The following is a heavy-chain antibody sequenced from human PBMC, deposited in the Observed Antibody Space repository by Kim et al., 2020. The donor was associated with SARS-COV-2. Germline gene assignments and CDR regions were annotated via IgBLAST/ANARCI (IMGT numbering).Heavy chain of an antibody. CDR2: TYYRSKWYN. D-gene: IGHD3-22*01. Sequence: SQTLSLTCAISGDRVSSNSAAWNWLRQSPSRGLEWLGRTYYRSKWYNDYAVSVKSRITINPDTSKNQFSLQLNSVTPEDTAVYYCAREYDSSGYYSFDYWGQGALVTVSS. CDR3: AREYDSSGYYSFDY. V-gene: IGHV6-1*01. J-gene: IGHJ4*02. CDR1: GDRVSSNSAA.